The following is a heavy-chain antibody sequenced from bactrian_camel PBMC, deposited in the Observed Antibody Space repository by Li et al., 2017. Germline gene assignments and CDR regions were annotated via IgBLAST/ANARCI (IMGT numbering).Heavy chain of an antibody. CDR3: AADAKPMGRIDGGTWFGDLQCPFPFDH. CDR1: EFTYSISNC. CDR2: IGIDGST. Sequence: VQPVESGGGSVQAGGSLRLSCAASEFTYSISNCMGWFRQGPGKEREGVAVIGIDGSTRYEDSVKGRFTIAKDNAKNTLYLQMNGLKPEDTAMYYCAADAKPMGRIDGGTWFGDLQCPFPFDHWGRGTQVTVS. V-gene: IGHV3S53*01. J-gene: IGHJ4*01. D-gene: IGHD6*01.